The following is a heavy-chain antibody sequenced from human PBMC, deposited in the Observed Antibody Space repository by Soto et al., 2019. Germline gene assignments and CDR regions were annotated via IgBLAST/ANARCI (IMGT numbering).Heavy chain of an antibody. CDR3: AKVTYYDTLTGYTAAFDT. D-gene: IGHD3-9*01. V-gene: IGHV3-23*01. CDR1: GFTFSSYA. Sequence: GGSLRLSCAASGFTFSSYAMSWVRQAPGKGLEWVSAISGSGGSTYYADSVKGRFTISRDNSKNTLYLQRNSLRAEDTAVYYGAKVTYYDTLTGYTAAFDTWAQGTMVTVSS. CDR2: ISGSGGST. J-gene: IGHJ3*02.